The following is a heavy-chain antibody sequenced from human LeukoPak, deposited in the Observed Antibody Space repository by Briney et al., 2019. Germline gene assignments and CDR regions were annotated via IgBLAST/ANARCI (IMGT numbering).Heavy chain of an antibody. V-gene: IGHV3-9*03. J-gene: IGHJ4*02. CDR3: AKDMGEMATPGSYFDY. CDR2: ISWNGGSI. CDR1: GFTFDDYA. Sequence: GGSLRLSCAASGFTFDDYAMHWVRQAPGRGMEWVSGISWNGGSIDYADSVKGRFTISRDNAKNSLYLQMNSLRAEDMALYYCAKDMGEMATPGSYFDYWGQGTLVTVSS. D-gene: IGHD5-24*01.